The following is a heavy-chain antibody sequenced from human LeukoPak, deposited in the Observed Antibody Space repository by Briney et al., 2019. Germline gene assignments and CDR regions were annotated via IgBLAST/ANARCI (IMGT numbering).Heavy chain of an antibody. J-gene: IGHJ6*02. Sequence: GGSLRLSCAASGFTFSSYSMNWVRQAPGKGLEWVSSISSSSSYIYYADSVKGRFTISRDNAKNSLYRQMNSLRAEDTAVYYCARDYCSGGSCYNHYYYGMDVWGQGTTVTVSS. CDR1: GFTFSSYS. CDR2: ISSSSSYI. V-gene: IGHV3-21*01. D-gene: IGHD2-15*01. CDR3: ARDYCSGGSCYNHYYYGMDV.